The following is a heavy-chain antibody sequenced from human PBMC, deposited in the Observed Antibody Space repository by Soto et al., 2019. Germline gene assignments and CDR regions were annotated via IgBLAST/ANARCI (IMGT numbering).Heavy chain of an antibody. J-gene: IGHJ3*01. CDR1: GGTFSSYA. CDR2: IIPIFGTA. D-gene: IGHD3-22*01. CDR3: VRAKIRSSHYYEPHAFDL. Sequence: GDSVKVSCTASGGTFSSYAISWVRQAPGQGLEWMGGIIPIFGTANYAQKFQGRVTITADKSTSTAYMDLRSLRSDDTAVYYCVRAKIRSSHYYEPHAFDLWGQVTMFTVSS. V-gene: IGHV1-69*06.